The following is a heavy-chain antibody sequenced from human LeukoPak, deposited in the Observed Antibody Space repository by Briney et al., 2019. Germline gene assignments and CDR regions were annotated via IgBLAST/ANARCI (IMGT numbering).Heavy chain of an antibody. CDR1: GFTFSSYG. J-gene: IGHJ4*02. V-gene: IGHV3-33*01. CDR2: IWYDGSNK. Sequence: PGGSLRLSCAASGFTFSSYGMHWVRQAPGKGLEWVAVIWYDGSNKYYADSVKGRFTISRDNSKNTLYLQMNSLRAEDTAVYYCARDPSVMATILDYWGQGTLVTVSS. CDR3: ARDPSVMATILDY. D-gene: IGHD5-24*01.